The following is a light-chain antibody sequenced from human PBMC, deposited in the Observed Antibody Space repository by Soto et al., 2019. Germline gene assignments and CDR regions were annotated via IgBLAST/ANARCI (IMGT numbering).Light chain of an antibody. CDR2: KAS. CDR3: QQYNTYPLT. V-gene: IGKV1-5*03. Sequence: DIQMTQSPSTLSASVGDRVTITCWASQSISTWLAWYQQKPGKAPKLLIYKASNLEGGVPSRFSGSGSGTEFNITISSLQPDDFATYYCQQYNTYPLTFGGGTKVDIK. J-gene: IGKJ4*01. CDR1: QSISTW.